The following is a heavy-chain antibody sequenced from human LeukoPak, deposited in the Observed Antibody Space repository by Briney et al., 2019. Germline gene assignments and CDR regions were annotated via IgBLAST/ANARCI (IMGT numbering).Heavy chain of an antibody. CDR1: GFTFSSYG. Sequence: GGSLRLSCAASGFTFSSYGMHWVRQAPGKGLEWVAFIRYDGNNKYYADSVKGRFTISRDNSKNTLYLQMNSLRAEDTAVYYCARQLKRGRVVTAHDAFDIWGQGTMVTVSS. D-gene: IGHD2-21*02. V-gene: IGHV3-30*02. J-gene: IGHJ3*02. CDR2: IRYDGNNK. CDR3: ARQLKRGRVVTAHDAFDI.